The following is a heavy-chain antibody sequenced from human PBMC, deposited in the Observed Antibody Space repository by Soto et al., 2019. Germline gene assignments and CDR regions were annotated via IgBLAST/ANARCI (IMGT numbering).Heavy chain of an antibody. CDR1: GYTFTGYY. V-gene: IGHV1-2*04. J-gene: IGHJ4*02. Sequence: ASVKVSCKASGYTFTGYYMHWVRQAPGQGLEWMGWINPNSGGTNYAQKFQGWVTITRDTSISTAYMELSRLRSDETAGYYFARTLGDPPVYDYWGQGTLVTVSS. CDR3: ARTLGDPPVYDY. D-gene: IGHD2-21*02. CDR2: INPNSGGT.